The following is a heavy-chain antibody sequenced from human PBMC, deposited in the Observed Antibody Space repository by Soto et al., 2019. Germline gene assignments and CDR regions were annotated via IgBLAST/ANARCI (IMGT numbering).Heavy chain of an antibody. Sequence: QVQLQQWGAGLLKPSETLSLTCAVYGGSFSGYYWSWIRQPPGKGLEWIGEINHSGSTNYNPSLRSRVTISVATSKNQFSLKLSSVTAADTAVYYCARVSTIVATILGTTRPPYYVDYWGQGTLVTVSS. J-gene: IGHJ4*02. V-gene: IGHV4-34*01. CDR3: ARVSTIVATILGTTRPPYYVDY. D-gene: IGHD5-12*01. CDR2: INHSGST. CDR1: GGSFSGYY.